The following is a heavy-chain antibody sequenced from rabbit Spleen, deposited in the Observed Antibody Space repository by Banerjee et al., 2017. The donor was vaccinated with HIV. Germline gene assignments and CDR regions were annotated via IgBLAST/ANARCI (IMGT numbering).Heavy chain of an antibody. CDR3: ARDTGSSFSSYGMDL. CDR2: IYSGSGGYT. V-gene: IGHV1S45*01. CDR1: GFDLSSYQH. J-gene: IGHJ6*01. Sequence: QEQLVESGGGLVQPEGSLALTCKASGFDLSSYQHMCWVRQAPGKGLEWIACIYSGSGGYTYYARWAKGRFTISKTSSTAVTLQMTSLTAADTATYVCARDTGSSFSSYGMDLWGPGTLVTVS. D-gene: IGHD8-1*01.